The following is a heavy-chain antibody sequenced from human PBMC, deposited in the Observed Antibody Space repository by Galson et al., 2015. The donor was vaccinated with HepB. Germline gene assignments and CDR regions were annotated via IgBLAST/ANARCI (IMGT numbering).Heavy chain of an antibody. CDR1: GFTFSYYA. CDR2: ITPSGDNT. D-gene: IGHD2-8*02. J-gene: IGHJ5*02. V-gene: IGHV3-23*01. CDR3: ARAYCTGTSCAGSFDP. Sequence: SLRLSCAASGFTFSYYAMAWVRQAPGKGLEWISAITPSGDNTYSADSMKGRFFISRDNSQNTLFLQMNSLRAEDTAVYYCARAYCTGTSCAGSFDPWGQGTLVTVSA.